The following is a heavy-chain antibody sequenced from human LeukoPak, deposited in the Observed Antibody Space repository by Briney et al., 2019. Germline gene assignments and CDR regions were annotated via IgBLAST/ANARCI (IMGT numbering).Heavy chain of an antibody. V-gene: IGHV1-69*13. CDR3: ARDGAAAAGTGDY. J-gene: IGHJ4*02. CDR2: IIPIFGTA. CDR1: GGTFSSYA. D-gene: IGHD6-13*01. Sequence: ASVKVSCKASGGTFSSYAISWVRQAPGQGLEWMGGIIPIFGTANYAQKFQGRVTITADESTSTAYMELSSLRSEDTAVYYCARDGAAAAGTGDYWGQGTLVTVSS.